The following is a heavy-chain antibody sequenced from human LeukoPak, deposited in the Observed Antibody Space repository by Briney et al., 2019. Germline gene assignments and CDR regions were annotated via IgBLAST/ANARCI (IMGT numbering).Heavy chain of an antibody. CDR3: AREPTSGREPTSGRPLDY. CDR2: IYSSGSN. V-gene: IGHV4-4*07. Sequence: SETLSLTCTVSGGSISGYFWSWLLRPAGKGLEWIGRIYSSGSNNYNPSLKSRVTMSLDTSKNHLSLNLSSVTAADTAVYYCAREPTSGREPTSGRPLDYWGQGTLVTVSS. CDR1: GGSISGYF. J-gene: IGHJ4*02. D-gene: IGHD5-12*01.